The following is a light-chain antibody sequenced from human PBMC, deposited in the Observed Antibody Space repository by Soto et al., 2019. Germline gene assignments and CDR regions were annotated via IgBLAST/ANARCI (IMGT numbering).Light chain of an antibody. CDR3: LLSYNGPYV. Sequence: QAVVTQEPSLTVSPGGTITLTCGSSTGAVTNGHYPYWFQQKPGQAPRTLIHDTTNRHFWTPARFSGSLLGGKAALTLSGAQPEDEAEYYCLLSYNGPYVFGTGTKVTVL. CDR2: DTT. CDR1: TGAVTNGHY. J-gene: IGLJ1*01. V-gene: IGLV7-46*01.